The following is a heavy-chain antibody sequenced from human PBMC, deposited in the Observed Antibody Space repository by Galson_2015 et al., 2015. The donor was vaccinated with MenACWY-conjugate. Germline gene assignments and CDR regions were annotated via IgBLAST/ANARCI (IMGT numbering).Heavy chain of an antibody. Sequence: SESLSLTCAVSGGSISNNNWWNWVRQPPGKGREWIGEIYHSGGSNYNPSLKSRVTISVDKSKNQFSLKIRSVTAADTAVYYCARAVRGYCSGGSCYSLDSWGQGTLVTVSS. CDR2: IYHSGGS. J-gene: IGHJ4*02. V-gene: IGHV4-4*02. CDR3: ARAVRGYCSGGSCYSLDS. CDR1: GGSISNNNW. D-gene: IGHD2-15*01.